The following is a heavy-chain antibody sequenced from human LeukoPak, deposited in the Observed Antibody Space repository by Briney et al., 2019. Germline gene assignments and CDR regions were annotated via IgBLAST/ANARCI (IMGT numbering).Heavy chain of an antibody. CDR2: ISAYNGNT. D-gene: IGHD6-13*01. CDR1: GYSFTSYG. V-gene: IGHV1-18*01. Sequence: GESLKISCKGSGYSFTSYGISWVRQAPGQGLEWMGWISAYNGNTNYAQKLQGRVTMTTDTSTSTAYMELRSLRSDDTAVYYCARESRRSIAAAGWYFQHWGQGTLVTVSS. J-gene: IGHJ1*01. CDR3: ARESRRSIAAAGWYFQH.